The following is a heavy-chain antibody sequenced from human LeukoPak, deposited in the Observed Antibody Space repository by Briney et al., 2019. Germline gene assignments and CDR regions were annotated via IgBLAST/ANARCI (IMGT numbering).Heavy chain of an antibody. V-gene: IGHV1-18*01. CDR3: ARDRVTTVPAYYYYMDV. D-gene: IGHD4-11*01. CDR1: GYTFTSYG. Sequence: GASVKVSCKASGYTFTSYGISWVRQAPGQGLEWMGWISAYNGNTNYAQELQGRVTMTTDTSTSTAYMELRSLRSDDTAVYYCARDRVTTVPAYYYYMDVWGKGTTVTVSS. CDR2: ISAYNGNT. J-gene: IGHJ6*03.